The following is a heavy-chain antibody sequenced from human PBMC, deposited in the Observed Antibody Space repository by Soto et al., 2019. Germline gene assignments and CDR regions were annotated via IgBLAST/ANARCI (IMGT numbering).Heavy chain of an antibody. CDR1: GFTFSSYG. V-gene: IGHV3-30*03. D-gene: IGHD1-26*01. CDR2: ISFDGRTT. CDR3: TRASNEHYSNSKWAFDD. Sequence: QVQLVESGGGVVQPGRSLRLSCAASGFTFSSYGMHWVRQAPGKWLEWVAVISFDGRTTYYADSVKGRFTISSDKSENPLYLQMSDLGAEHTAVYYCTRASNEHYSNSKWAFDDWGQGYLVTVSS. J-gene: IGHJ4*02.